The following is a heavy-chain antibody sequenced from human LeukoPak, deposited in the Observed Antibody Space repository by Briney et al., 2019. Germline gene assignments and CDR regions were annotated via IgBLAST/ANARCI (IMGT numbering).Heavy chain of an antibody. Sequence: PGGSLRPSCAASGLTFKNYGMHWVRQAPGKGLEWVSIIYYDGRDKYYADSVKGRFTVSRDNSKNTLYLQMNSLRDEDTAVYYCVTDRSLSYFDYWGQGTLVTVSS. J-gene: IGHJ4*02. CDR3: VTDRSLSYFDY. V-gene: IGHV3-33*01. CDR2: IYYDGRDK. CDR1: GLTFKNYG.